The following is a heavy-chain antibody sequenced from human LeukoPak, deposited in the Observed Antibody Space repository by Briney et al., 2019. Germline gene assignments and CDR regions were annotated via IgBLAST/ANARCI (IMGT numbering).Heavy chain of an antibody. CDR2: IDQSGST. Sequence: SETLSLTCTVSGYSISSGYYWGCIRQPPGKGLEWIGSIDQSGSTYYNPPLNRRVTISVDTSKIQFSLKLSSVTGAHTAVYYCARDPFSGYDFEMDAFDIWGQGTMVTVSS. V-gene: IGHV4-38-2*02. CDR1: GYSISSGYY. J-gene: IGHJ3*02. CDR3: ARDPFSGYDFEMDAFDI. D-gene: IGHD5-12*01.